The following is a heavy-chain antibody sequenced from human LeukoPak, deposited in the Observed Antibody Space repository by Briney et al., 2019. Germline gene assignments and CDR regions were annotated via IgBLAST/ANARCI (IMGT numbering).Heavy chain of an antibody. CDR3: ARDSGSGYSSSQVYYYYMDV. CDR1: GYTFTSYY. V-gene: IGHV1-46*01. Sequence: GASVKVSCKASGYTFTSYYMHWVRQAPGQGLEWIGIINPSGGTTSYAQKFQGRVTMTRDTSTSTVYMDLSSLRSEDTAVYYCARDSGSGYSSSQVYYYYMDVWGKGTTVTVSS. J-gene: IGHJ6*03. D-gene: IGHD6-13*01. CDR2: INPSGGTT.